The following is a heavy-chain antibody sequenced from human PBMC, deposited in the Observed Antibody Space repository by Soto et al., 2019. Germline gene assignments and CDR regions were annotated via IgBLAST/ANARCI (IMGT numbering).Heavy chain of an antibody. D-gene: IGHD3-16*01. V-gene: IGHV3-23*01. Sequence: GGSLRLSCAASGFTFSSYAMNWVRQAPGKGLEWVSAISGTGGSTYYADSVKGRFTISRDNSKNTLYLQMNSLRAEDTALYYCANPKGGITNHALDIWGQGTTVTVSS. J-gene: IGHJ3*02. CDR3: ANPKGGITNHALDI. CDR2: ISGTGGST. CDR1: GFTFSSYA.